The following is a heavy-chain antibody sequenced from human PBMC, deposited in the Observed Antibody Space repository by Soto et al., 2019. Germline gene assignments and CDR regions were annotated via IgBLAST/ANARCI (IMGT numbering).Heavy chain of an antibody. D-gene: IGHD3-16*02. CDR1: GFTFSSYG. CDR3: ARDQGDYIWGSYRPRWWYFDY. V-gene: IGHV3-33*01. J-gene: IGHJ4*02. Sequence: GGSLRLSCAASGFTFSSYGMHWVRQAPGKGLEWVAVIWYDGSNKYYADSVKGRFTISRDNSKNTLYLQMNSLRAEDTAVYYCARDQGDYIWGSYRPRWWYFDYWGQGTLVTVSS. CDR2: IWYDGSNK.